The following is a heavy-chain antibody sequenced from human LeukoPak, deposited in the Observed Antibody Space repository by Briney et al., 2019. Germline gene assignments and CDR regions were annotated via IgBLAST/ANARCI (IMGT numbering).Heavy chain of an antibody. Sequence: PGGSLRLSCAASGFNFNTYTMSWVRQAPGKGLEWVSSISSDSSYIYYADAVHGRFTVSRDNSKYSLYLQMNSLRAEDTAVYYCATDSGNHSGHAFCIWGPGTRVIVSS. J-gene: IGHJ3*02. CDR3: ATDSGNHSGHAFCI. D-gene: IGHD4-23*01. CDR2: ISSDSSYI. V-gene: IGHV3-21*01. CDR1: GFNFNTYT.